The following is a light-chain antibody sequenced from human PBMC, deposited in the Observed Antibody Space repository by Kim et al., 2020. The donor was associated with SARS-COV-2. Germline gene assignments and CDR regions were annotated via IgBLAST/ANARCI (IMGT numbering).Light chain of an antibody. CDR1: QSVNNNY. V-gene: IGKV3-20*01. CDR3: HQYGNSPYT. J-gene: IGKJ2*01. CDR2: GAS. Sequence: SPGESATLSCRASQSVNNNYLAWYQQKPGQAPRLLIYGASTRATGTPDTFSGSGSVTDFTLTISRLESEDFAVYYCHQYGNSPYTFGQGTKLEI.